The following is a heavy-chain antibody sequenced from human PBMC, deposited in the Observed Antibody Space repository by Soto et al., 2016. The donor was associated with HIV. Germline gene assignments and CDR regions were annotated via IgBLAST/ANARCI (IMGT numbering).Heavy chain of an antibody. D-gene: IGHD3-22*01. Sequence: VQLVESGGGLVQPGGSLRLSCAASGFTVSSSYMSWVRQTPGKGLEWVSVIYSGGNTYYANSVAGRFTTSRDNSNNILFLQMNSLRAEDTAVYFCARDRPGYSDRTGSSGVGYFENWGQGNLVTVSS. CDR3: ARDRPGYSDRTGSSGVGYFEN. CDR2: IYSGGNT. V-gene: IGHV3-66*01. CDR1: GFTVSSSY. J-gene: IGHJ4*02.